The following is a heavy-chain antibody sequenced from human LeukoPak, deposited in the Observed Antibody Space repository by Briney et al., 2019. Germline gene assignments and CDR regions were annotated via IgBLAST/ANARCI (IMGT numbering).Heavy chain of an antibody. CDR1: GFTFSSYS. V-gene: IGHV3-48*01. CDR2: ISSSSSTI. CDR3: ARDFRYVDYRDWFDP. D-gene: IGHD3-9*01. J-gene: IGHJ5*02. Sequence: VGSLRLSCAASGFTFSSYSMNWVRQAPGKGLEWVSYISSSSSTIYYADSVKGRFTISRDNAKNSLYLQMNSLRAEDTAVYYCARDFRYVDYRDWFDPWGEGTLVTVSS.